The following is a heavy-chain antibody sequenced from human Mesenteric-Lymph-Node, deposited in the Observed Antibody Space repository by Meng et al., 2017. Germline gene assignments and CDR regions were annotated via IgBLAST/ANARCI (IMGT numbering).Heavy chain of an antibody. CDR1: GYTFTSYT. V-gene: IGHV1-46*01. CDR2: INPSGGST. Sequence: QVQLVQSGAEVKKPGASVKVSCKASGYTFTSYTMNWVRQAPGQGLEWMGVINPSGGSTTYSQKFQGRLTMTRDTSTSAAYMELSSLRSEDTAIYYCARSPLDGYNYHFDYWGQGTLVTVSS. D-gene: IGHD5-24*01. CDR3: ARSPLDGYNYHFDY. J-gene: IGHJ4*02.